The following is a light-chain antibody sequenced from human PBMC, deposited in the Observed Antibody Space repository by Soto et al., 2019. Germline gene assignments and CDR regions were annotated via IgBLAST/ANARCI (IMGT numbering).Light chain of an antibody. J-gene: IGKJ5*01. CDR1: QSISSW. CDR3: QQYNSYAPT. V-gene: IGKV1-5*01. Sequence: DIQMTQSPSTLSASVGDRVTITCRASQSISSWLAWYQQKPGKAPKLLIYDASSLEGGVPSRFSGSGSGTEFTLTISSLQPDDFATYYGQQYNSYAPTFGQGTRLEIK. CDR2: DAS.